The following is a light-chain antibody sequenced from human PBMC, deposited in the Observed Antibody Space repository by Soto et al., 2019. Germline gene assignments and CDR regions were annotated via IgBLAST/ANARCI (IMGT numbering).Light chain of an antibody. CDR1: QSVSSNY. V-gene: IGKV3-20*01. CDR3: QQYGSSPWT. J-gene: IGKJ1*01. Sequence: EIVLTQSPGTLSLSPGERATLSCRASQSVSSNYLAWYQQKPGQAPRLLIYGASSMATGIPDRFSGSGSGTDFTLAISRLEPEDLAVYYGQQYGSSPWTFGLGTTVEI. CDR2: GAS.